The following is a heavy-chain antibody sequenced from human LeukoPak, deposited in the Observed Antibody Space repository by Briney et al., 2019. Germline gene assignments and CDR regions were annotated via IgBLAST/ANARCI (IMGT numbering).Heavy chain of an antibody. D-gene: IGHD3-10*01. CDR1: GYTFTSYG. J-gene: IGHJ6*02. V-gene: IGHV1-18*01. CDR2: ISAYNGNT. CDR3: ARDPNGEVPQYHGMDV. Sequence: ASVKVSCKASGYTFTSYGISWVRQAPGQGLERMGWISAYNGNTNYAQKLQGRVTMTTDTSTSTAYMELRSLRSDDTAVYYCARDPNGEVPQYHGMDVWGQGTTVTVSS.